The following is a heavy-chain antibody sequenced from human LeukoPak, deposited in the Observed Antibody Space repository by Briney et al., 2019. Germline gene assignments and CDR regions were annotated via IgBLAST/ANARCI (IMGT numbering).Heavy chain of an antibody. CDR1: GFTFSSYS. CDR2: ISGSGGST. V-gene: IGHV3-23*01. Sequence: GGSLRLSCAASGFTFSSYSMNWVRQAPGKGLEWVSGISGSGGSTYYADSVKGRFTISRDNSKNTLYLQMNSLRAEDTAVYYCARHRNKWELPPFDYWGQGTLVTVSS. D-gene: IGHD1-26*01. CDR3: ARHRNKWELPPFDY. J-gene: IGHJ4*02.